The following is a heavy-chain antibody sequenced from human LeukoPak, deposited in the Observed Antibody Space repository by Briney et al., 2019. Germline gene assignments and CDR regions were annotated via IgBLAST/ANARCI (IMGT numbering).Heavy chain of an antibody. CDR1: GFTFSRQC. V-gene: IGHV3-21*01. Sequence: GGCLSLSCAASGFTFSRQCMNWVRQAPGKGLEWVSSIGRSSSYIYSADSVKGRFTISRDNAKNSLYLQMNSLSAEDTAVYYCARETGTFDIWGQGTMATVSS. CDR3: ARETGTFDI. CDR2: IGRSSSYI. J-gene: IGHJ3*02. D-gene: IGHD1-14*01.